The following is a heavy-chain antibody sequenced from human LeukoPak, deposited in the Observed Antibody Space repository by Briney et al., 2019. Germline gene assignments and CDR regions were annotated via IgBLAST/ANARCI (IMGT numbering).Heavy chain of an antibody. Sequence: GGSLRLSCAASGFIFSTYGMHWVRQAPGKGLEWVALIWYDGSDEHCADSVKGRSTISRDNSRNTLYLQMNSLRVEDTAVYYCVRDRITMVRGVRNWFDPWGQGTLVTVSS. CDR1: GFIFSTYG. CDR3: VRDRITMVRGVRNWFDP. V-gene: IGHV3-33*01. CDR2: IWYDGSDE. J-gene: IGHJ5*02. D-gene: IGHD3-10*01.